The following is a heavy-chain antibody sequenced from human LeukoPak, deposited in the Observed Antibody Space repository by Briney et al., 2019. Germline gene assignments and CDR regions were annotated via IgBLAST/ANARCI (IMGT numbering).Heavy chain of an antibody. CDR2: ISAYNGNT. CDR3: ARDPEYYYGSGRGYWFDP. V-gene: IGHV1-18*04. Sequence: GESLKISCKGSGYSFTSYWIGWVRQVPGKGLEWMGWISAYNGNTNYAQKLQGRVTMTTDTSTSTAYMELRSLRSDDTAVYYCARDPEYYYGSGRGYWFDPWGQGTLVTVSS. J-gene: IGHJ5*02. CDR1: GYSFTSYW. D-gene: IGHD3-10*01.